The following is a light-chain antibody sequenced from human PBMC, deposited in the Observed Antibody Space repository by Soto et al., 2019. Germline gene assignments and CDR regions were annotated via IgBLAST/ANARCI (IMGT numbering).Light chain of an antibody. CDR3: QQYYIAPWT. CDR1: QSVSTSY. J-gene: IGKJ1*01. V-gene: IGKV3-20*01. Sequence: EIVLTQSPGTLSLSPGERATLSCRASQSVSTSYLAWYQQKPGQAPRLLIYGASSRATGIPDRFSGSGSGTDFTLTISGLEPEDFAVYYCQQYYIAPWTFGQGTKVDIK. CDR2: GAS.